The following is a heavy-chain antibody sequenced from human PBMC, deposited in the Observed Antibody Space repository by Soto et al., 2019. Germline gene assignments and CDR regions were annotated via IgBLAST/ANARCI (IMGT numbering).Heavy chain of an antibody. CDR2: IYFSGST. D-gene: IGHD5-12*01. J-gene: IGHJ5*02. V-gene: IGHV4-61*01. CDR3: ARVKSGRNWFDP. CDR1: GDSVSSASLY. Sequence: SETLSLTCTVSGDSVSSASLYWIWIRQAPGKGLEWIGFIYFSGSTNYNPSLKSRVTMSLDTSKNQFSLNLSSVTPADTAVYYCARVKSGRNWFDPWGQGTLVTVSS.